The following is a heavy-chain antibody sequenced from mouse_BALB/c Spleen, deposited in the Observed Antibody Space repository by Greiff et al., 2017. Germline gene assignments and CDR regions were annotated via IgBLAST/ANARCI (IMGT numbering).Heavy chain of an antibody. CDR1: GYTFTTYP. J-gene: IGHJ4*01. V-gene: IGHV1-47*01. Sequence: QVQLQQSGAELVKPGASVTLSCKAFGYTFTTYPIEWLKQNHGKSLVWNGNFHPYNDDTKYNEKFKSKAKLTVEKSSSTVYLELSPLTSDDSAGYCCTRGRPADDSALDYGGKGTAVSVS. CDR2: FHPYNDDT. CDR3: TRGRPADDSALDY. D-gene: IGHD2-13*01.